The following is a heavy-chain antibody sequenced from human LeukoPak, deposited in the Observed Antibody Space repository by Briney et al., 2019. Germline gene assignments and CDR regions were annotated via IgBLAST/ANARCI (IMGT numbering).Heavy chain of an antibody. V-gene: IGHV4-34*01. CDR3: ARGPRITIFGVVKYYFDY. CDR2: INHSGST. Sequence: SETLSLTCAVYGGSFSGYYWSWIRQPPGKGLEWIGKINHSGSTNYNPSLKSRVTISVDTSKNQFSLKLSSVTAADTAVYYCARGPRITIFGVVKYYFDYWGQGTLVTVSS. J-gene: IGHJ4*02. CDR1: GGSFSGYY. D-gene: IGHD3-3*01.